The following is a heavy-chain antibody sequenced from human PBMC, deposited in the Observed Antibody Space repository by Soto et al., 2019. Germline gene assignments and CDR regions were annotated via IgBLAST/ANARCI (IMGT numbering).Heavy chain of an antibody. Sequence: QVQLVQSGAEVKEPGSSVNVSCKTSGATFGNTAVTWVRQDPGQGLEWIGGIVPLFGTTNYAQKFRGRVTITADESTSTAYMELSSLRTDDTAVYYCARDGDPGYSFWSGPLGGGRFDPWGQGTLVTVSS. CDR1: GATFGNTA. V-gene: IGHV1-69*12. CDR2: IVPLFGTT. D-gene: IGHD3-3*01. J-gene: IGHJ5*02. CDR3: ARDGDPGYSFWSGPLGGGRFDP.